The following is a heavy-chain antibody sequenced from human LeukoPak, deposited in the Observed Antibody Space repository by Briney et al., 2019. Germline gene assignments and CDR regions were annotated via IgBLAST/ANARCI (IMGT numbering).Heavy chain of an antibody. CDR2: IRQDGDQT. J-gene: IGHJ4*02. Sequence: GGSLTLSCAASGFTFSAYWMHWVRQAPGKGLEWLADIRQDGDQTYYADSVKGRFTISRDNAKNSLYLQLNSLRAEDTAVYYCAKDLASTGALDLWGQGTLVTVSS. CDR3: AKDLASTGALDL. V-gene: IGHV3-7*01. CDR1: GFTFSAYW. D-gene: IGHD1-14*01.